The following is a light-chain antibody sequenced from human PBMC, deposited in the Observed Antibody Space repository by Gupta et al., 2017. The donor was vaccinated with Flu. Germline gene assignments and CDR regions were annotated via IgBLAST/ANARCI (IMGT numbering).Light chain of an antibody. CDR1: QSLLYRNGHNY. CDR2: LGS. V-gene: IGKV2-28*01. CDR3: MQAIKTPIT. J-gene: IGKJ5*01. Sequence: DIVMTQSPLSLPVTPGEPASISCRSSQSLLYRNGHNYLDWYLQKPGQSPQLMIYLGSNRASGGPDRLSGSGSGTDFTLKISRGEAEDVGVYYGMQAIKTPITLGKGTRLEIK.